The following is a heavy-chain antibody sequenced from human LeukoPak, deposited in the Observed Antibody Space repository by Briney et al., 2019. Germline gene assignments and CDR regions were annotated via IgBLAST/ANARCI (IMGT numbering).Heavy chain of an antibody. V-gene: IGHV3-21*01. CDR1: GFPFSSYS. CDR3: AKFRLSNYEILTGYYYCFVY. Sequence: GGSLRLSCAASGFPFSSYSPIWVRQTPGKGLEWVSSIAGGGGYIYYADSVKGRFTISRDNAKNSLYLQMTSLRAEDTAVYYCAKFRLSNYEILTGYYYCFVYWRQGTQVTVSS. J-gene: IGHJ4*02. D-gene: IGHD3-9*01. CDR2: IAGGGGYI.